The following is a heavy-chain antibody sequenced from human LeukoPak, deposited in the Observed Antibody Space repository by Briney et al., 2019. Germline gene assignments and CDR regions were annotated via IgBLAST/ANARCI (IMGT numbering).Heavy chain of an antibody. CDR3: ARHEPFVHRGSWYNWFDP. Sequence: PGESLKISCKGSGYGFTSYWIGWVRQMPGKGLEWMGIIYPGDSDTRYSPSFQGQVTISADKSISTAYLQWSSLKASDTAIYYCARHEPFVHRGSWYNWFDPWGQGTLVTVSS. D-gene: IGHD3-16*01. J-gene: IGHJ5*02. CDR1: GYGFTSYW. V-gene: IGHV5-51*01. CDR2: IYPGDSDT.